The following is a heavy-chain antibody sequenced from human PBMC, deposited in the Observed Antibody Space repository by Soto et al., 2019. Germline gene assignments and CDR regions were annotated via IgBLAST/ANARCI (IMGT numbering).Heavy chain of an antibody. D-gene: IGHD2-21*01. Sequence: QVQLVESGGGVVQPGMSPRLSCTASGFTFTNYAMHWVRQSPDRGLEWVAIVSYDGSKTYYADFVKGRFTISRDNSKNTLYLHMNTLNAEDTAVYFCARDGGIQMWSPYYFDYWGQGTLVTVSS. CDR2: VSYDGSKT. V-gene: IGHV3-30*03. J-gene: IGHJ4*02. CDR3: ARDGGIQMWSPYYFDY. CDR1: GFTFTNYA.